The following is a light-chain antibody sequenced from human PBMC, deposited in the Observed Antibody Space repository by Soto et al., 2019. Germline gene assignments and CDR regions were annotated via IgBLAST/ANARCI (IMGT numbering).Light chain of an antibody. CDR2: RDG. CDR1: SSNIGSHF. V-gene: IGLV1-47*01. CDR3: AVWDQSLTGWV. Sequence: QSVLTQPPSASGTPGQSLTISCSGSSSNIGSHFVYWYQHLPGTAPKLLIFRDGQRPSGVPARFFGSKSGTSASLAITGLRSEDAADYYCAVWDQSLTGWVFGGGTQLTVL. J-gene: IGLJ3*02.